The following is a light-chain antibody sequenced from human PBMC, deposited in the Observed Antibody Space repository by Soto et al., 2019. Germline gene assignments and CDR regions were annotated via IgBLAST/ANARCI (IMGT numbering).Light chain of an antibody. CDR2: DVS. CDR3: SSYTSSSLYV. J-gene: IGLJ1*01. Sequence: QSALTQPASVSGSPGQSITISCTGTSSDVGGYDYVSWYQHHPGKAPKLMIYDVSNRPSGVSNRFSGSKSGNTASLTISGXXXXXXXXYYCSSYTSSSLYVFGTGTKLTVL. CDR1: SSDVGGYDY. V-gene: IGLV2-14*03.